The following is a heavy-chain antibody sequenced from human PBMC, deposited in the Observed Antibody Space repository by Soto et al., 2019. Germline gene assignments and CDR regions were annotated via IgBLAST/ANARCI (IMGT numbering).Heavy chain of an antibody. J-gene: IGHJ4*02. CDR3: ASAAPRLCSSGSCHAGRDY. V-gene: IGHV4-34*12. CDR2: IIHSGST. CDR1: GGSFSGYY. D-gene: IGHD2-15*01. Sequence: QVQLQQWGAGLLKPSETLSLTCAVYGGSFSGYYWSWIRQPPGKGLEWIGEIIHSGSTNYNPSLKTRSTISIDPPQRHFALQLSSVAAADAALHYCASAAPRLCSSGSCHAGRDYWCPGTLVTVSS.